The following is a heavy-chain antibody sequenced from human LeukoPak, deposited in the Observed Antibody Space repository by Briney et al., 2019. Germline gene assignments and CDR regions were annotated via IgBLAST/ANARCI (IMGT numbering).Heavy chain of an antibody. CDR1: GFTFSSYW. V-gene: IGHV3-7*01. J-gene: IGHJ6*02. D-gene: IGHD7-27*01. CDR2: IKQDGSEK. Sequence: PGGSLRLSCAASGFTFSSYWMSWVHQAPGKGLEWVANIKQDGSEKYYVDSVKGRFTISGDNAKNSLYLQMNSLRAEDTAVYYCARGGTGDLSKYYYYGMDVWGQGTTVTVSS. CDR3: ARGGTGDLSKYYYYGMDV.